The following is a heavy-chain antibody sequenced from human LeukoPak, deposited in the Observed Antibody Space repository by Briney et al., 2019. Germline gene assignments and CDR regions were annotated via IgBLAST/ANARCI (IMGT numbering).Heavy chain of an antibody. CDR3: ARLCSVYYYGSGSYFFDY. J-gene: IGHJ4*02. D-gene: IGHD3-10*01. CDR1: GGSISSSSYY. CDR2: IYYSGST. Sequence: SETLSLTCTVSGGSISSSSYYWGWIRQPPGKGLEWIGSIYYSGSTYYNPSLMSRVTISVDTSKNQFSLKLSSVTAADTAVYYCARLCSVYYYGSGSYFFDYWGQGTLVTVSS. V-gene: IGHV4-39*01.